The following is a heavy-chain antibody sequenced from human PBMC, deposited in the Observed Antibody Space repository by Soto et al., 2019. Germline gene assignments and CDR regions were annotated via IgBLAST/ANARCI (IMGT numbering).Heavy chain of an antibody. D-gene: IGHD3-10*01. CDR1: GFSVTSSH. J-gene: IGHJ5*02. V-gene: IGHV3-53*01. CDR3: ARLGPYGSESYSFRYNWFDP. Sequence: LRLSCAVSGFSVTSSHMTWVRQAPGKGLEWVSVIYSGGGTYYAVSVKDRFTISRDNSKNTVYLQMNSLRPGDTAVYYCARLGPYGSESYSFRYNWFDPWGQGTLVTVSS. CDR2: IYSGGGT.